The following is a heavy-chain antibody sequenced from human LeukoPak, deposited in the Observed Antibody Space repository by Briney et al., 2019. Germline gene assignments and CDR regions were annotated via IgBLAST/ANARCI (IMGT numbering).Heavy chain of an antibody. J-gene: IGHJ4*02. CDR1: GGSISSYY. D-gene: IGHD1-26*01. CDR2: IYYSGST. CDR3: ARTRCSGRYGDYFDY. Sequence: SETLSLTCTVSGGSISSYYWSWIRQPPGKGLEWIGYIYYSGSTNYNPSLKSRVTISVDTSKNQFSLKLSSVTAAETAVYYCARTRCSGRYGDYFDYWGQGTLVTVSS. V-gene: IGHV4-59*08.